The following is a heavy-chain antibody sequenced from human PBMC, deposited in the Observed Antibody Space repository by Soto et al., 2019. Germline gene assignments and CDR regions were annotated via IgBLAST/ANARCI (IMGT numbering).Heavy chain of an antibody. V-gene: IGHV1-8*01. Sequence: GASVKVSCKAAAYTFTSYGINWVRQATGQDFEWMGWMNPNNGNTAYAQKFQGRVTMTRDTSKSTAFMELSSLTSEDTAVYYCARGPRNWGVDYWGQGTLVTVSS. CDR3: ARGPRNWGVDY. CDR2: MNPNNGNT. D-gene: IGHD7-27*01. CDR1: AYTFTSYG. J-gene: IGHJ4*02.